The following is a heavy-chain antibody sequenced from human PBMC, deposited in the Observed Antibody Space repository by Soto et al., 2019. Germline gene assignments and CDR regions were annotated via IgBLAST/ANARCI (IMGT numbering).Heavy chain of an antibody. Sequence: WASVNVSCKAAGGTFSSYAISWVRQAPGQGLEWMGGIIPIFGTANYAQKFQGRVTITADESTSTAYMELSSLRSEDTAVYYCARTLLLGYSYGLNRLDQFAYCGQRSLVTVSS. CDR3: ARTLLLGYSYGLNRLDQFAY. J-gene: IGHJ4*02. V-gene: IGHV1-69*13. D-gene: IGHD5-18*01. CDR1: GGTFSSYA. CDR2: IIPIFGTA.